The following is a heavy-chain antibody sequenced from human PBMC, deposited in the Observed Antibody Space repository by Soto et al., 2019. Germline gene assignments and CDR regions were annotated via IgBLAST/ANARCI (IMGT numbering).Heavy chain of an antibody. CDR2: ISHDGSDI. Sequence: GSVRLSCAAAGFTFSIYSMHWVRQAPGKGLEWVAPISHDGSDIYYDDSVKARFTISRDNSNNTLYLQRNSLRPEDTAVYYCGRDAYNCGYFSSWVQGSLVTSPQ. CDR1: GFTFSIYS. CDR3: GRDAYNCGYFSS. V-gene: IGHV3-30-3*01. J-gene: IGHJ4*02. D-gene: IGHD2-21*01.